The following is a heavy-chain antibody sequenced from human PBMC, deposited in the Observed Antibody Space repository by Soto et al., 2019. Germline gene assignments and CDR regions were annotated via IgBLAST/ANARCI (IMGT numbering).Heavy chain of an antibody. CDR2: IYYSGST. CDR1: GGSISSYY. D-gene: IGHD3-9*01. J-gene: IGHJ4*02. V-gene: IGHV4-59*08. Sequence: PSETLSLTCTVSGGSISSYYWSWIRQPPGKGLEWIGYIYYSGSTNYNPSLKSRVTISVDTSKNQFSLKLSSVTAADTAVYYCARRSSHYDILTGYFSYYFDYWGQGTLVTVSS. CDR3: ARRSSHYDILTGYFSYYFDY.